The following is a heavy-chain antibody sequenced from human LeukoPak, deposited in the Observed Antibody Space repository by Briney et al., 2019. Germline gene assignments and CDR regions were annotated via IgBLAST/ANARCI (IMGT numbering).Heavy chain of an antibody. Sequence: PGGSLRLSCAASGFTFSSYAMHWVRQAPGKRLEWVAVISYDGSNKYYADSVKGRFTISRDNSKNTLYLQMNSLRAEDTAVYYCARDRGAIFGVVLHYYYYGMDVWGQGTTVTVSS. CDR1: GFTFSSYA. J-gene: IGHJ6*02. CDR2: ISYDGSNK. CDR3: ARDRGAIFGVVLHYYYYGMDV. D-gene: IGHD3-3*01. V-gene: IGHV3-30*04.